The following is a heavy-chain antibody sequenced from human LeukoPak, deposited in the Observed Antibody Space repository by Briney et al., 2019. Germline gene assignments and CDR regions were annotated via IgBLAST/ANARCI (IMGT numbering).Heavy chain of an antibody. CDR2: INHSGST. D-gene: IGHD3-10*01. CDR3: ARGQGVRGKYGYYYYYGMDV. V-gene: IGHV4-34*01. J-gene: IGHJ6*02. Sequence: PSETLSLTCAVYGESFSDYYWNWIRQSPGKGLEWIGEINHSGSTKYNPSLKSRVTISVDTSKNQLSLKLSSVTAADTAVYYCARGQGVRGKYGYYYYYGMDVWGQGTTVTVSS. CDR1: GESFSDYY.